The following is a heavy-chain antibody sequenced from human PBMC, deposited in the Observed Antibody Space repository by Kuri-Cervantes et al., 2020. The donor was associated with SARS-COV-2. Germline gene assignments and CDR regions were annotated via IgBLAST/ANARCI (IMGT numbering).Heavy chain of an antibody. CDR2: ISGSGGST. J-gene: IGHJ4*02. D-gene: IGHD2-2*01. CDR1: GFTFSSYS. V-gene: IGHV3-23*01. CDR3: AKFYRDIVVVPAARGFYFDY. Sequence: GGSLRLSCAASGFTFSSYSMNWVRQAPGKGLEWVSAISGSGGSTYYADSVKGRFTISRDNSKNTLYLQMNSLRAEDTAVYYCAKFYRDIVVVPAARGFYFDYWGQGTLVTVSS.